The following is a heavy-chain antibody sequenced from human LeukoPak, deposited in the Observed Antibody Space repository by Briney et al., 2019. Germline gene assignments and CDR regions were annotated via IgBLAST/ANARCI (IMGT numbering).Heavy chain of an antibody. CDR1: GFTFSGYW. J-gene: IGHJ4*02. CDR3: AKRASGSGTSLYYFDY. CDR2: IGNSGGSA. D-gene: IGHD3-10*01. V-gene: IGHV3-23*01. Sequence: GGSLRLSCAASGFTFSGYWMHWVRQAPGKGLVWVSLIGNSGGSAFYADSVKGRFTISRDNSKNTLYLQMSSLRVEDTAVYYCAKRASGSGTSLYYFDYWGQGTLVTVSS.